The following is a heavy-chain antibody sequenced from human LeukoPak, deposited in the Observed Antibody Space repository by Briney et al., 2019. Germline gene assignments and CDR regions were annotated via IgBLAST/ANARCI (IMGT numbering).Heavy chain of an antibody. Sequence: SQTLSLTCAISGDSVSSNSAAWNWIGQSPSRGLEWLGRTYYRSKWYNDYAVSMRSPVSINPDTSKNQFSLQLNSVTPEDTAVYYCARGYSSGIDYWGQGTLVTVSS. CDR1: GDSVSSNSAA. D-gene: IGHD6-19*01. J-gene: IGHJ4*02. CDR3: ARGYSSGIDY. CDR2: TYYRSKWYN. V-gene: IGHV6-1*01.